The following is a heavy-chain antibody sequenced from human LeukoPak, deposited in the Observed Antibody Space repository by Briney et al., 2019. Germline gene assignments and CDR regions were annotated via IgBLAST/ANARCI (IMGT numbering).Heavy chain of an antibody. CDR2: ISSSGRNI. CDR1: GVTIITYE. D-gene: IGHD7-27*01. J-gene: IGHJ4*02. Sequence: PGGSLRLSCGASGVTIITYEMNWVRQAPGKGLEWVSYISSSGRNIYYADSVRGRVTISRDNAKNSLYLQMNSLRAEDTAVYYCARGDTGDQGYFDYSGQGTVVPVSA. V-gene: IGHV3-48*03. CDR3: ARGDTGDQGYFDY.